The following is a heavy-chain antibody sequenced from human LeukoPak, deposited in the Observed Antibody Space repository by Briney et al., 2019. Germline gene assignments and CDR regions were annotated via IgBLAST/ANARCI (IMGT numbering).Heavy chain of an antibody. CDR1: GFTFSNYW. V-gene: IGHV3-74*01. D-gene: IGHD3-10*01. CDR3: ARSGRGVDSFYFYMDV. CDR2: INSDGSST. J-gene: IGHJ6*03. Sequence: GGSLRLSCAASGFTFSNYWMHWVRQAPGKGLLWVSRINSDGSSTNHADSVKGRFTISRDNVKNTLYLQMNSLRAEDTAVYYCARSGRGVDSFYFYMDVWGKGTTVTVSS.